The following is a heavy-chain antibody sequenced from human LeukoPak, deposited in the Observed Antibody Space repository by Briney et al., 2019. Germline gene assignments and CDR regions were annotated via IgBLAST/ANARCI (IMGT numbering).Heavy chain of an antibody. V-gene: IGHV1-46*01. CDR1: GYTFTSYY. J-gene: IGHJ3*02. CDR2: INPSGGST. CDR3: ALEGAFYDSSGYYSRRGAFDI. Sequence: ASVKVSCKASGYTFTSYYMHWVRQAPGQGLEWMGIINPSGGSTSYAQKFQGRVTMTRDTSTSTVYMELSSLRSEDTAVYYCALEGAFYDSSGYYSRRGAFDIWGQGTMVTVSS. D-gene: IGHD3-22*01.